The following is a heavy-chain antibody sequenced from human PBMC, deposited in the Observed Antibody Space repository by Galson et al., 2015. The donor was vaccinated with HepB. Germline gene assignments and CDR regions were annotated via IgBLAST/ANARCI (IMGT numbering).Heavy chain of an antibody. CDR1: GYTFTSYG. Sequence: SVKVSCKASGYTFTSYGNSWVRQAPGQGLEWMGWISAYNGNTNYAQKLQGRVTMTTDTSTSTAYMELRSLRSDDTAVYYCARSTRYSSSSNGLDYWGQGTLVTVSS. D-gene: IGHD6-6*01. V-gene: IGHV1-18*01. CDR3: ARSTRYSSSSNGLDY. J-gene: IGHJ4*02. CDR2: ISAYNGNT.